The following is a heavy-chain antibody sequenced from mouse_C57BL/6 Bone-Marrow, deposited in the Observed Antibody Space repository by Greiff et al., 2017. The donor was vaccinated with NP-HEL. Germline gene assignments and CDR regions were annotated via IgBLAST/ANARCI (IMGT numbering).Heavy chain of an antibody. CDR2: IYPGDGDT. J-gene: IGHJ1*03. CDR1: GYAFSSSW. CDR3: ARNGYGSSLYWYFDV. D-gene: IGHD1-1*01. Sequence: VQRVESGPELVKPGASVKISCKASGYAFSSSWMNWVKQRPGKGLEWIGRIYPGDGDTNYNGKFKGKATLTADKSSSTAYMQLSSLTSEDSAVYFCARNGYGSSLYWYFDVWGTGTTVTVSS. V-gene: IGHV1-82*01.